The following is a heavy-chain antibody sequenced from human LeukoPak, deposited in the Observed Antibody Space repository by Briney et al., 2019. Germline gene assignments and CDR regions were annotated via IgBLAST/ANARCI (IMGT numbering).Heavy chain of an antibody. CDR3: AREGVTSWFDP. CDR1: GYTFTSYG. J-gene: IGHJ5*02. CDR2: INPSGDST. Sequence: ASVKVSCKASGYTFTSYGISWVRQAPGQGLEWMGIINPSGDSTIYAQKFQGRVTMTRDTSTSTVYMELSSLRSEDTAVYYCAREGVTSWFDPWGQGTLVTVSS. D-gene: IGHD3-10*01. V-gene: IGHV1-46*01.